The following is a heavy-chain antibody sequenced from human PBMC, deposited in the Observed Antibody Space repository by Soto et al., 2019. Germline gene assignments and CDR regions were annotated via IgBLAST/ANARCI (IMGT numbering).Heavy chain of an antibody. CDR2: IYYSGST. V-gene: IGHV4-59*01. CDR3: ARGTTYGDSFFDY. Sequence: SETLSLTCTVSGGSISGYYWSWIRQPPGKGLEWIGYIYYSGSTNYNPSLKSRVTMSVDTSKNQFSVKLSSVTAADTAVYYCARGTTYGDSFFDYWGQGTLVTVSS. CDR1: GGSISGYY. J-gene: IGHJ4*02. D-gene: IGHD4-17*01.